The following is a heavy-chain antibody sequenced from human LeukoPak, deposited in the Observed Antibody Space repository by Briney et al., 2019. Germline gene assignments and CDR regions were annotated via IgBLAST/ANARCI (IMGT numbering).Heavy chain of an antibody. CDR3: AKPRDIDSWAFDV. J-gene: IGHJ3*01. CDR1: GFTFSSYA. Sequence: GGSLRLSCVASGFTFSSYALNWVRQTPGKGLEWVSTISGSGASTYYADAVKGRFTISRDNSKNTLNLQMNSLRTEDTAVFYCAKPRDIDSWAFDVWGQGTMVTVSS. CDR2: ISGSGAST. D-gene: IGHD2-15*01. V-gene: IGHV3-23*01.